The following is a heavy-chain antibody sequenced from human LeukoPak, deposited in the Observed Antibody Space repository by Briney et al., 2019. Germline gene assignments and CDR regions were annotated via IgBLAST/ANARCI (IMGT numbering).Heavy chain of an antibody. CDR3: AKEGGDGSPFDY. J-gene: IGHJ4*02. D-gene: IGHD5-24*01. Sequence: GSLRLSCAASGFIFNNYGMHWVRHSPDKGLEWVTFIRFDGSTQYYADSVKGRFTISRDNSKDTLYLQMSSLRLEDTGVYYCAKEGGDGSPFDYWGQGILVTVSS. CDR1: GFIFNNYG. V-gene: IGHV3-30*02. CDR2: IRFDGSTQ.